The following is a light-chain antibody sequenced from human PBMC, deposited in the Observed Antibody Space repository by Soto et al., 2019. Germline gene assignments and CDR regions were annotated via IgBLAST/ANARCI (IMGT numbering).Light chain of an antibody. Sequence: DIQMTQSPSTLSASVGDRVTITCRASQSISSWLAWYQQKPGKAPKLLIYDASSLESGVPSRFSGSGSGTEFTLPISSLQPDDFATYYCQQYNSYLFGQGTKLEIK. CDR2: DAS. CDR3: QQYNSYL. V-gene: IGKV1-5*01. J-gene: IGKJ2*01. CDR1: QSISSW.